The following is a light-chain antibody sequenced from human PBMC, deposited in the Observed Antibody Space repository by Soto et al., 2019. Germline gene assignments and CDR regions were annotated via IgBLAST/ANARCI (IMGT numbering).Light chain of an antibody. J-gene: IGKJ3*01. CDR2: WAS. Sequence: DIVMTQSPDSLAVSLGERATINCKSSQSVLYSSDNKNYLAWYQQKPGQPPNLLIYWASTRESGVPDRFSGSGSWTDFTLTISSLQAEDVAVYYCQQYYSIPFTFGPGTKVDIK. CDR1: QSVLYSSDNKNY. V-gene: IGKV4-1*01. CDR3: QQYYSIPFT.